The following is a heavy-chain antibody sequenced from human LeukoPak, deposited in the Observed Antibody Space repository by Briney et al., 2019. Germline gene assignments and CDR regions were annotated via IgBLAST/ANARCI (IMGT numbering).Heavy chain of an antibody. CDR1: GFTFSSYG. Sequence: GGSLRLSCAASGFTFSSYGMHWVRQAPGKGLEWVAFIRYDGSNKYYADSVKGRFTISRDNSKNTLYPQMNSLRAEDTAVYYCAYSYDSSGCIDYWGQGTLVTVSS. CDR3: AYSYDSSGCIDY. CDR2: IRYDGSNK. J-gene: IGHJ4*02. V-gene: IGHV3-30*02. D-gene: IGHD3-22*01.